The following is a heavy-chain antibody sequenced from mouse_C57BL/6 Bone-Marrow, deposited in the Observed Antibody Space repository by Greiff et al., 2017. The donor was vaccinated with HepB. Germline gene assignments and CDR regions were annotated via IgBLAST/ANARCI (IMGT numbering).Heavy chain of an antibody. Sequence: EVQLQQSGPGLVKPSQSLSLTCSFTGYSITSGYYWNWIRQFPGNKLEWMGYISYDGSNNYNPSLKNRISITRDTSKNQFFLKLNSVTTEDTATYYCVFYYYGSSERDYWGQGTTLTVSS. CDR2: ISYDGSN. CDR3: VFYYYGSSERDY. V-gene: IGHV3-6*01. J-gene: IGHJ2*01. CDR1: GYSITSGYY. D-gene: IGHD1-1*01.